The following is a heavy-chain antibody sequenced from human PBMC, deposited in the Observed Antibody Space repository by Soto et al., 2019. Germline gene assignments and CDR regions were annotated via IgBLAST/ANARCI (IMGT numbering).Heavy chain of an antibody. CDR1: GFTFTSSA. CDR3: AADRRAVAGTNFDY. Sequence: SVKVSCKASGFTFTSSAVQWVRQARGQRLEWIGWIVVGSGNTNYAQKFQERVTITRDMSTSTAYMELSSLRSEDTAVYYCAADRRAVAGTNFDYWGQGTLVTVSS. CDR2: IVVGSGNT. J-gene: IGHJ4*02. D-gene: IGHD6-19*01. V-gene: IGHV1-58*01.